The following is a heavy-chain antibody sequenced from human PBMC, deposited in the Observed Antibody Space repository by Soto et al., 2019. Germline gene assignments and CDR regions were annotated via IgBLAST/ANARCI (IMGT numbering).Heavy chain of an antibody. Sequence: KTSETLSLTCTVTGGSIGNSTYYWNWIRHLPGKGLEWIGYIFFLGSTNYNPSPKSRVTISVDTSKNQFSLKLRSVTTADTAVYYCARQFSPAAAEYYFDHWGQGTPVTVSS. CDR2: IFFLGST. V-gene: IGHV4-61*01. CDR1: GGSIGNSTYY. J-gene: IGHJ4*02. D-gene: IGHD6-13*01. CDR3: ARQFSPAAAEYYFDH.